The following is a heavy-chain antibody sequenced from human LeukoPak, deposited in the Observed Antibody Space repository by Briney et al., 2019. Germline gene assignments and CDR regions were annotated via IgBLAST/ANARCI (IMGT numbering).Heavy chain of an antibody. Sequence: PGGSLRLSCAASGFTFSSYEMNWVRQAPGKGLEWVSYISSSGSTIYYADSVKGRFTISRDNAKNSLYLQMNSLRAEDTAVYYCARASPSYGDYGMDVWGQGTTVTVSS. CDR1: GFTFSSYE. V-gene: IGHV3-48*03. CDR3: ARASPSYGDYGMDV. J-gene: IGHJ6*02. D-gene: IGHD4-17*01. CDR2: ISSSGSTI.